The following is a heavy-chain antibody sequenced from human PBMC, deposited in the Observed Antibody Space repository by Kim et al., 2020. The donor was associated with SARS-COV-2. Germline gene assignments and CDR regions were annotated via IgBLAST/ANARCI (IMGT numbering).Heavy chain of an antibody. CDR3: AKGAEKVVTAIDIRLPEIDL. Sequence: GGSLRLSCAASGFTFSSYAMSWVRQAPGKGLEWVSAISGSGGSTYYADSVKGRFTISRDNSKNTLYLQMNSLRAEDTAVYYCAKGAEKVVTAIDIRLPEIDLWGRGTLVTVSS. D-gene: IGHD2-21*02. CDR1: GFTFSSYA. V-gene: IGHV3-23*01. CDR2: ISGSGGST. J-gene: IGHJ2*01.